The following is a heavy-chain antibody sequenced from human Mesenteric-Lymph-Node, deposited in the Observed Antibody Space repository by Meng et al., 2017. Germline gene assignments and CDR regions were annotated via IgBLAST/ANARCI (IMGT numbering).Heavy chain of an antibody. J-gene: IGHJ4*02. D-gene: IGHD1-26*01. Sequence: QVQLQQWGAGLLKPSETLSLTCAVYGGSFSGYYWSWIRQPPGKGLEWIGEINHSGSTNYNPSLKSRVTISVDTSKNQFSLKLSSVAAADTAVYYCARDATKSGSYLLRYYFDYWGQGTLVTVSS. CDR1: GGSFSGYY. CDR3: ARDATKSGSYLLRYYFDY. CDR2: INHSGST. V-gene: IGHV4-34*01.